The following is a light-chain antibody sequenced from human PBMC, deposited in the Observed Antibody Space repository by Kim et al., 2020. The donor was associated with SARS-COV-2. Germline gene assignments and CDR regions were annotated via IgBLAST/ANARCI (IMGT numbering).Light chain of an antibody. CDR2: EVS. J-gene: IGLJ2*01. CDR3: SSYAGSNHVV. Sequence: QSALTQPPSASGSPGQSVTISCTGTSSDVGGYNYVSWYQQHPGKAPKLMIYEVSQRPSGVPDRFSGSKSGNTASLTVSGLQADDEADYYCSSYAGSNHVVFGGGTQLTVL. V-gene: IGLV2-8*01. CDR1: SSDVGGYNY.